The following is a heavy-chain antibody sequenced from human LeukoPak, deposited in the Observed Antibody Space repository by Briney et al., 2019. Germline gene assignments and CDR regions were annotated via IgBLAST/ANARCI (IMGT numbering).Heavy chain of an antibody. Sequence: SVKVSCKVSGGTLSSYAISWVRQAPGPGLEWMGGITPIFGTANYAQKFQGRVTITADESTNTAYMELSSLRSEDTAVYYCASSVVPAATVPFVYWGQGTLVTVSS. V-gene: IGHV1-69*01. CDR2: ITPIFGTA. J-gene: IGHJ4*02. D-gene: IGHD2-2*01. CDR3: ASSVVPAATVPFVY. CDR1: GGTLSSYA.